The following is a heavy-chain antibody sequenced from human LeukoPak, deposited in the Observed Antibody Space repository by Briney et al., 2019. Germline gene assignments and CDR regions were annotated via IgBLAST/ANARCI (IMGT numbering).Heavy chain of an antibody. V-gene: IGHV4-30-4*01. Sequence: SETLSLTCTVSGGSISSGDYYWGWIRQPPGKGLEWIGYIYYSGSTSYNPSLKSRVAISVDTSKNQFSLKLSSVTAADTAVYYCARSIASGDYVDYWGQGALVTVSS. D-gene: IGHD4-17*01. J-gene: IGHJ4*02. CDR1: GGSISSGDYY. CDR3: ARSIASGDYVDY. CDR2: IYYSGST.